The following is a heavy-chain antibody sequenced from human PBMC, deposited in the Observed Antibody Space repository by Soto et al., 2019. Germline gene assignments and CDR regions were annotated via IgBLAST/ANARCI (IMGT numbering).Heavy chain of an antibody. V-gene: IGHV3-33*01. D-gene: IGHD1-26*01. CDR1: GFTFSSYG. CDR2: IWYDGSNK. CDR3: ARDLKLSGSPDSYYYGTDV. Sequence: QVQLVESGGGVVQPGRSLRLSCAASGFTFSSYGMHWVRQAPGKGLEWVAVIWYDGSNKYYADSVKGRFTISRDNSKNPLYLQMNRLRAEDTAVYYCARDLKLSGSPDSYYYGTDVWGQGTTVTVSS. J-gene: IGHJ6*02.